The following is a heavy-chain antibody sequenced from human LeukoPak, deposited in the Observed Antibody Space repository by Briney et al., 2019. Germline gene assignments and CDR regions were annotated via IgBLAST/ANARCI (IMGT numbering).Heavy chain of an antibody. V-gene: IGHV1-2*02. Sequence: ASVKVSCKASGYTFTGYYMHWVRQAPGQGLEWMGWINPNSGGTNYAQKFQGRVTMTRDTSISTAYMELSRLRSDDTAVYYCARGPRYFRGGSRYGGGFDYWGQGTLVTVSS. CDR2: INPNSGGT. J-gene: IGHJ4*02. D-gene: IGHD2-15*01. CDR3: ARGPRYFRGGSRYGGGFDY. CDR1: GYTFTGYY.